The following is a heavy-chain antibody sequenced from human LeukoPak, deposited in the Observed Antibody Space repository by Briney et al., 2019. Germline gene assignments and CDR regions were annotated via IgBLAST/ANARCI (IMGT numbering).Heavy chain of an antibody. CDR3: ARGGGPTVTTGSDY. CDR1: GFTFSSYG. J-gene: IGHJ4*02. CDR2: IWYDGSNK. D-gene: IGHD4-4*01. V-gene: IGHV3-33*01. Sequence: GGSLRLSCAASGFTFSSYGMHWVRQAPGKGLEWVAVIWYDGSNKYYADSVKGRFTISRDNSKNTLYLQMNSLRAEDTAVYYCARGGGPTVTTGSDYWGQGTLVTVSS.